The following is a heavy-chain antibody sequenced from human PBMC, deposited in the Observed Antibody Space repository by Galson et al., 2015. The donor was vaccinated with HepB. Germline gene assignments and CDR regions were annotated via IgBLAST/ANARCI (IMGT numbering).Heavy chain of an antibody. J-gene: IGHJ3*02. CDR2: IYWDDDK. Sequence: PALVKPTQNLTLTCTFSGFSLSTSGVGVGWIRQPPGKALEWLALIYWDDDKRYSTSLKSRLTITKDTSKNQVVLTMTNMNPVDTATYYCSHMLDGIAVAHDVFDIWGQATMVTVSS. V-gene: IGHV2-5*02. CDR3: SHMLDGIAVAHDVFDI. CDR1: GFSLSTSGVG. D-gene: IGHD6-19*01.